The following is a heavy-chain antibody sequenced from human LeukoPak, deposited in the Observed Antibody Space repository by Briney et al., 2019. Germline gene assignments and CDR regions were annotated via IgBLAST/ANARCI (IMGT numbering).Heavy chain of an antibody. CDR3: AKDNYGSGSYLVYFDS. Sequence: GGSLRLACATSGFTFSTYSMHWVRQAPGKGLEWLAVIGFDGSVKYYAASVKGRFSISRETSRNTLDLQMNSLRAEDTAVYYCAKDNYGSGSYLVYFDSWGQGTLVTVSS. V-gene: IGHV3-30-3*02. CDR1: GFTFSTYS. J-gene: IGHJ4*02. D-gene: IGHD3-10*01. CDR2: IGFDGSVK.